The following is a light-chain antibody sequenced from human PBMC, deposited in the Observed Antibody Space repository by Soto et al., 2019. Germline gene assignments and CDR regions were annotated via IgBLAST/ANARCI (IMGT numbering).Light chain of an antibody. V-gene: IGKV1-5*03. CDR3: QQYNSYST. CDR2: KAS. J-gene: IGKJ3*01. CDR1: QSISDW. Sequence: DIQMTQSPSTLSASVGDRVTITCRASQSISDWLAWYQQKPGKAPKVLIYKASSLESGVPSRFSGSGSGTEFTLTISSLQPDDFATYYCQQYNSYSTFGPGTKVDIK.